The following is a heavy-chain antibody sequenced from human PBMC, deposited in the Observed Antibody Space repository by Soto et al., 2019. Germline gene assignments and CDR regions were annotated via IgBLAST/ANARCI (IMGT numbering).Heavy chain of an antibody. J-gene: IGHJ6*02. V-gene: IGHV4-30-4*01. CDR3: ARDRGGYYYDSSGYHRAPYYYYGMDV. CDR2: IYYSGST. D-gene: IGHD3-22*01. Sequence: SETLSLTCTVSGGSISSGGYYWSWIRQPPGKGLEWIGYIYYSGSTYYNPSLKSRVTISVDTSKNQFSLKLSSVTAADTAVYYCARDRGGYYYDSSGYHRAPYYYYGMDVWGQGTTVTVSS. CDR1: GGSISSGGYY.